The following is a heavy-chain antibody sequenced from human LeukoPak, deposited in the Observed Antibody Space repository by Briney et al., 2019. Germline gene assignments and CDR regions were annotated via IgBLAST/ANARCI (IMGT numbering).Heavy chain of an antibody. CDR1: GYSISSGYY. J-gene: IGHJ4*02. V-gene: IGHV4-38-2*02. CDR3: AAMVRGDNFDY. Sequence: SETLSLTCTVSGYSISSGYYWGWIRQPPGKGLEWIGSIYYSGSTSYNPSLKSRVTISIDTSKKQFSLKLSSVTAADTAVYYCAAMVRGDNFDYWGQGTLVTVSS. CDR2: IYYSGST. D-gene: IGHD3-10*01.